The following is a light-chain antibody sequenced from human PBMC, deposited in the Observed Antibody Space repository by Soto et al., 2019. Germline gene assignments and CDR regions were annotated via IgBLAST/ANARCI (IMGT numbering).Light chain of an antibody. CDR3: QKFSAVPT. Sequence: DIQMTQSPSSLSASVGARVTITCRASQVIYNYLAWYQQKPGKVPTLLISAASTLQSGVPSRFSGSGSGTDFTLTISSLQPEDVATYYCQKFSAVPTFGGGTKVEI. J-gene: IGKJ4*01. CDR1: QVIYNY. CDR2: AAS. V-gene: IGKV1-27*01.